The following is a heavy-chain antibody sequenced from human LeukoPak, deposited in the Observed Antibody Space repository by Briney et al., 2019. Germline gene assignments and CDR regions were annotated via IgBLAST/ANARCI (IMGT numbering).Heavy chain of an antibody. CDR1: GGTFSSYA. J-gene: IGHJ4*02. D-gene: IGHD3-9*01. Sequence: SVKVSCKASGGTFSSYAISWVRQAPGQGLEWMGGIIPIFGTANYAQRFQGRVTITADESTSTAYMELSSLRSEDTAVYYCATSPMTGPYYFDYWGQGTLVTVSS. CDR2: IIPIFGTA. V-gene: IGHV1-69*13. CDR3: ATSPMTGPYYFDY.